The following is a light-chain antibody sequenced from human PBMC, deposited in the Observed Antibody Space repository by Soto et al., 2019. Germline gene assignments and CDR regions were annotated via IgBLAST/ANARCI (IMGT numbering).Light chain of an antibody. J-gene: IGLJ1*01. Sequence: SALTQPPSASGSLGQSVTISCTGTSSDVGAYNYVSWYQQHPGKAPKLMIYEVTRRPSGVPDRFSGSKSGNTASLNVSGLQAEDEADYYCCSYADNNDYVFGTGTKV. CDR2: EVT. CDR3: CSYADNNDYV. V-gene: IGLV2-8*01. CDR1: SSDVGAYNY.